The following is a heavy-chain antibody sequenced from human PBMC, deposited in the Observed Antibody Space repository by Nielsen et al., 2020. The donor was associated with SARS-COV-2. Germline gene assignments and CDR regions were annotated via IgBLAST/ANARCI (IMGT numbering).Heavy chain of an antibody. CDR3: AREMGGSSRHFDY. V-gene: IGHV3-74*01. J-gene: IGHJ4*02. CDR1: GFTFSSSR. CDR2: IGSDESIT. Sequence: GGSLRLSCAASGFTFSSSRMHWVRQAPGKGLVWVSRIGSDESITNYVDSVKGRFTISRDNAKNTLYLQMNSLRAEDTAVYYCAREMGGSSRHFDYWGQGTLVTVSS. D-gene: IGHD6-13*01.